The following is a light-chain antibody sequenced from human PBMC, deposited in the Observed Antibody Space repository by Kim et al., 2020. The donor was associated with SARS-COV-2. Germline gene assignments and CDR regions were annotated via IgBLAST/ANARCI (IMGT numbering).Light chain of an antibody. J-gene: IGKJ1*01. CDR2: AAD. CDR3: QQYHSTPWT. V-gene: IGKV1-NL1*01. CDR1: QGVGHS. Sequence: ASAGDVITISWRASQGVGHSSAWYQQRPGKAPKLLLYAADKVERGVPPRFGGSGSGTDYTLTISSLQHEDFATYYCQQYHSTPWTFGHGTKVDIK.